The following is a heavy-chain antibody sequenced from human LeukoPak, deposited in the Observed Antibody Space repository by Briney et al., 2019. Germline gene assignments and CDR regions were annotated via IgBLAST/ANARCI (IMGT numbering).Heavy chain of an antibody. J-gene: IGHJ6*02. CDR3: AKEGVYYYDSSGKFGYYYYGMDV. CDR2: ISGSGGST. CDR1: GFTFSSYG. V-gene: IGHV3-23*01. Sequence: PGGSLRLSCAASGFTFSSYGMHWVRQAPGKGLEWVSAISGSGGSTYYADSVKGRFTISRDNSKNTLYLQMNSLRAEDTAVYYCAKEGVYYYDSSGKFGYYYYGMDVWGQGTTVTVSS. D-gene: IGHD3-22*01.